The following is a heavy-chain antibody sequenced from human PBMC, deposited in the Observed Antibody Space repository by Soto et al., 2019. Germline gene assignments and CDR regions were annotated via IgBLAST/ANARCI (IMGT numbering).Heavy chain of an antibody. Sequence: SETLSLNCAVSGGSSRQSSYFWGWIRQPPGKGLEWIASVYYSGSSYYNPSLKSRVTISVDTSKNQFSLKLSSVTAADTAVYYCARRGDIAAAGSYYYGMDVWGQGTTVTVSS. D-gene: IGHD6-13*01. J-gene: IGHJ6*02. CDR3: ARRGDIAAAGSYYYGMDV. CDR1: GGSSRQSSYF. V-gene: IGHV4-39*01. CDR2: VYYSGSS.